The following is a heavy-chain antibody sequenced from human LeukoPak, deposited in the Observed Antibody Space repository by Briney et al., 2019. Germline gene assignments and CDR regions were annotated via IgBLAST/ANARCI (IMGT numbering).Heavy chain of an antibody. CDR1: GGSISSYY. Sequence: PSETLSLTCTVSGGSISSYYWSWIRQPPGKGLEWIGYFYYSGSTNYNPSLKSRVTISVDTSKNQFSLKLRSVTAADTAVYYCARMITFGGVSDWGQGTLVTVSS. V-gene: IGHV4-59*01. D-gene: IGHD3-16*01. CDR3: ARMITFGGVSD. J-gene: IGHJ4*02. CDR2: FYYSGST.